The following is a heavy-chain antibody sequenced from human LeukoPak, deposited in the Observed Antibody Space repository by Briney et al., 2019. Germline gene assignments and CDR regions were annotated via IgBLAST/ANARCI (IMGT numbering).Heavy chain of an antibody. V-gene: IGHV3-23*01. D-gene: IGHD6-19*01. J-gene: IGHJ4*02. CDR1: GFTFSSHA. CDR2: ISGSGGST. CDR3: AARPPIAVAGPFDY. Sequence: GGSLRLSCAASGFTFSSHAMGRVRQAPGKGLEWVSTISGSGGSTYYADSVRGRFTISRDNSKNTLYLQMSSLRVDDTAVYYCAARPPIAVAGPFDYWGQGTLVTVSS.